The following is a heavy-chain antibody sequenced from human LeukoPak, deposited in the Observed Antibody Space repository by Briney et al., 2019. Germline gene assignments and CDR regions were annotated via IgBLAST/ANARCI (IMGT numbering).Heavy chain of an antibody. D-gene: IGHD5-18*01. CDR1: GVSITSNY. CDR2: THHSGAT. CDR3: ERSSGHSYGEFDY. Sequence: NPSETLCLTCSVSGVSITSNYWSWIRQPPGKGLEWVGYTHHSGATTYNPSLKSRSTMSLDTSNNQFSLKLSSVTAADTAVYYCERSSGHSYGEFDYWGQGNLVTVSS. J-gene: IGHJ4*02. V-gene: IGHV4-59*01.